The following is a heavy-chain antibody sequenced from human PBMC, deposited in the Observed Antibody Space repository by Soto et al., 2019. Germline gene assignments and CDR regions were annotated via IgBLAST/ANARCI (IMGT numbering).Heavy chain of an antibody. J-gene: IGHJ4*02. D-gene: IGHD2-2*01. CDR2: IYYSGST. CDR1: GGSVSSGDYY. CDR3: ARYRQLLLHSYGSFDY. V-gene: IGHV4-31*03. Sequence: PSETLSLTCTVSGGSVSSGDYYWSWIRQHPGKGLEWIGYIYYSGSTYYNPSLKSRVTISLDTSKNQFSLKLSSVTAADTAVYYCARYRQLLLHSYGSFDYWGQGTLVTAPQ.